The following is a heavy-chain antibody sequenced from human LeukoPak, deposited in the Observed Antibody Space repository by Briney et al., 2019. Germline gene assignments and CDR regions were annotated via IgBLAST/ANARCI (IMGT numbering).Heavy chain of an antibody. J-gene: IGHJ4*02. V-gene: IGHV3-53*01. D-gene: IGHD3-16*01. CDR2: IYSDGST. CDR1: GFIVSGDF. Sequence: PGGSLRLSCAASGFIVSGDFMSWVRQAPGKGLEWVSVIYSDGSTYYADSVKGRFTVSRDNSKNTLDLQMTGLRAEDTAVYYCAREGGGGRDSPWFDYWGQGTLVTVSS. CDR3: AREGGGGRDSPWFDY.